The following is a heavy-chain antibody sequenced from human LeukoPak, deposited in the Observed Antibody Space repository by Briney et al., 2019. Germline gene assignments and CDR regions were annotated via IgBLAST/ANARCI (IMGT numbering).Heavy chain of an antibody. CDR2: IIPIFGTA. Sequence: ASVNVSCKASGGTFSSYAISWVRQAPGQGLEWMGGIIPIFGTANYAQKFQGRVTITADESTSTAYMELSSLRSEDTAVYYCASTKDIVVVPAAMRWANYYYYGMDVWGQGTTVTVSS. D-gene: IGHD2-2*01. CDR3: ASTKDIVVVPAAMRWANYYYYGMDV. V-gene: IGHV1-69*13. J-gene: IGHJ6*02. CDR1: GGTFSSYA.